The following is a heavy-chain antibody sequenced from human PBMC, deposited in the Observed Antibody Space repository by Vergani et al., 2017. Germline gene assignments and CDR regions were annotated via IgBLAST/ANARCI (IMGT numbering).Heavy chain of an antibody. CDR1: GFTFSSYS. V-gene: IGHV3-21*01. CDR3: ASMYSSSWYDYYYYGIDV. D-gene: IGHD6-13*01. CDR2: ISSSSSYI. J-gene: IGHJ6*02. Sequence: EVQLVESGGGLVKPGGSLRLSCAASGFTFSSYSMNWVRQAPGKGLEWVSSISSSSSYIYYADSVKGRFTISRDNAKNSLYLQMNSLRAEDTAVYYCASMYSSSWYDYYYYGIDVWGQGTTVTVSS.